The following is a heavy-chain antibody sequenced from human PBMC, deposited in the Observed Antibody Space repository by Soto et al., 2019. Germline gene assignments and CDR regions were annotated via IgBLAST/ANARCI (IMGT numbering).Heavy chain of an antibody. CDR3: ARDFVVGGPTINYYYGMDV. D-gene: IGHD1-26*01. CDR2: IYSAGNT. CDR1: RFTVNSNY. V-gene: IGHV3-66*01. J-gene: IGHJ6*02. Sequence: PGGSLKLSCASRRFTVNSNYVSWVIRAPGKGLEWISIIYSAGNTYYADSVKGRFTISRDNSKNTLYLQMNSLGAEDTAVYYCARDFVVGGPTINYYYGMDVWGQGT.